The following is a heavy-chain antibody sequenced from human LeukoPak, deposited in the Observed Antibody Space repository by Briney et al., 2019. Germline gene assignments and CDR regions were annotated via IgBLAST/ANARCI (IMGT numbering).Heavy chain of an antibody. V-gene: IGHV4-34*01. CDR1: GGSFSGYY. J-gene: IGHJ6*02. D-gene: IGHD3-10*01. Sequence: PSETLSLTCAVYGGSFSGYYWSWIRQPPGKGLEWIGKINHSGSTNYNPSLKSRVTISVDTSKNQFSLKLSSVTAADTAVYYCAREPRSNYYYYGMDVWGQGTTVTVSS. CDR2: INHSGST. CDR3: AREPRSNYYYYGMDV.